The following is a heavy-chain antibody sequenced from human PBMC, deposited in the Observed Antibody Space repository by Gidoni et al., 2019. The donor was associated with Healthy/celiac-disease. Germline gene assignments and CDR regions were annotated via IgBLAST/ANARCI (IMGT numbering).Heavy chain of an antibody. CDR3: ARGRITMVRGVISRKKVLFWFDP. Sequence: QVQLQQWGAGLLKPSETLSLTCAVYGGSFSGYYWSWIRQPPGKGLEWIGEINHSGSTNYNPSLKSRVTISVDTSKNQFSLKLSSVTAADTAVYYCARGRITMVRGVISRKKVLFWFDPWGQGPLVTVSS. D-gene: IGHD3-10*01. V-gene: IGHV4-34*01. CDR1: GGSFSGYY. CDR2: INHSGST. J-gene: IGHJ5*02.